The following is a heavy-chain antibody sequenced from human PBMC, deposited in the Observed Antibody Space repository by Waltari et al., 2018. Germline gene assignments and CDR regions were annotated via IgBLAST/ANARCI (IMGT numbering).Heavy chain of an antibody. D-gene: IGHD6-13*01. CDR2: IYHSGST. J-gene: IGHJ4*02. CDR1: GGSISSSNW. V-gene: IGHV4-4*02. Sequence: QVQLQESGPGLVKPSGTLSLTCAVSGGSISSSNWWSWVRQPPGKGLEWIGEIYHSGSTSYNPDHKSRFTISVDKSKNQFSLKLSSGTAADTAVYYCARVPGYSSSWYREIDYWGQGTLVTVSS. CDR3: ARVPGYSSSWYREIDY.